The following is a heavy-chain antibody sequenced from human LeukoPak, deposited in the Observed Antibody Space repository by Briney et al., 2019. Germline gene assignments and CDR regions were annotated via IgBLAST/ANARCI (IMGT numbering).Heavy chain of an antibody. Sequence: ASVKVSCKASGYTFTSYGISWVRQAPGQGLEWMGWISAYNGNTNYAQKLQGRITMTRSTSITTAYMELSGLRSDDTAVYYCARGLGSYDSSELTWPMISFWGQGTQVTVSS. V-gene: IGHV1-18*01. J-gene: IGHJ4*02. D-gene: IGHD3-22*01. CDR2: ISAYNGNT. CDR1: GYTFTSYG. CDR3: ARGLGSYDSSELTWPMISF.